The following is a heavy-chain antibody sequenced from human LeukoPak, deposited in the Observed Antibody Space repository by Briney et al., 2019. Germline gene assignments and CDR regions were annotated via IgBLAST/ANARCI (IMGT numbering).Heavy chain of an antibody. CDR2: VNHSGST. Sequence: PSETLSLTCAVHGGSFSGYYWNWIRQPPGKGLEWIGEVNHSGSTTYNPSLKSRVTISVDTSKKQFSLKLTSVTAADTAVYYCARGRGSSWSNWFDPWGQGTLVTVSS. CDR3: ARGRGSSWSNWFDP. CDR1: GGSFSGYY. J-gene: IGHJ5*02. D-gene: IGHD6-13*01. V-gene: IGHV4-34*01.